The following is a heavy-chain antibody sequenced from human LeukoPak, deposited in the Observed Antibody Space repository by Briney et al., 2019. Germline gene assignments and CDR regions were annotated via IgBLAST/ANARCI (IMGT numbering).Heavy chain of an antibody. J-gene: IGHJ1*01. Sequence: GGSLRLSCAASGFTFSSYWMNWARQAPGKGLEWVASINHNGNVNYYVDSVKGRFTISRDNAKNSLYLQMNSLRAEDTAVYHCARGLDLGYFQRWGQGTLVTVSS. CDR2: INHNGNVN. D-gene: IGHD4-11*01. CDR1: GFTFSSYW. CDR3: ARGLDLGYFQR. V-gene: IGHV3-7*01.